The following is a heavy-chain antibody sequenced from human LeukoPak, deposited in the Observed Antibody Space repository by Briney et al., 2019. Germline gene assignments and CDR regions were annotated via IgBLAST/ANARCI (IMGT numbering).Heavy chain of an antibody. J-gene: IGHJ2*01. CDR2: IYHSGST. Sequence: PSETLSLTCAVSGYSISSGYYWGWIRQPPGKGLEWIGSIYHSGSTYYNPSLKSRVTISVDTSKNQFSLKLSSVTAADTAVYYCVRHQHSHCGGDCYSWYFDLWGRGTLVTVSS. D-gene: IGHD2-21*01. CDR1: GYSISSGYY. V-gene: IGHV4-38-2*01. CDR3: VRHQHSHCGGDCYSWYFDL.